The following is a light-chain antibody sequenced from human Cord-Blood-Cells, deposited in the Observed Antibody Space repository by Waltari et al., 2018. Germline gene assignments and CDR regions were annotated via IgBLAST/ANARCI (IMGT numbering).Light chain of an antibody. CDR3: CSYAGSSTSWV. J-gene: IGLJ3*02. V-gene: IGLV2-23*02. CDR2: EVS. CDR1: SSHVGSYNL. Sequence: QSALTQPASVSGSPGQSITISCTGTSSHVGSYNLVSWYQQHPGKAPKLMIYEVSKRPSGVSNRFSGSKSGNTASLTISGLQAEDEADYYCCSYAGSSTSWVFGGGTKLTVL.